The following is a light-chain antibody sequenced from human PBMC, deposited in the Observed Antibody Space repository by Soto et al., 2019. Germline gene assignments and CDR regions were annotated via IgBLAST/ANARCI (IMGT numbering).Light chain of an antibody. Sequence: QSALTQPASVSGSPGQSITISCTGTSSDVGSYNLVSWYQQHPGKAPKLMIYEGSKRPSGFSNRFSGSKSGNTASLTISGLQAEDEADYYCCSYAGSLVFGGGTQLTVL. J-gene: IGLJ2*01. CDR2: EGS. CDR1: SSDVGSYNL. CDR3: CSYAGSLV. V-gene: IGLV2-23*01.